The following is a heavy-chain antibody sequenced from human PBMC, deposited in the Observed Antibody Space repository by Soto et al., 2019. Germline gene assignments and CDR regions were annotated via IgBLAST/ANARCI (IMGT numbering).Heavy chain of an antibody. Sequence: QVQLVQSGAEVKKPGSSVKVSCKASGGTFSNYAISWVRQAPGQGPEWMGGIIPIFGTANYAQNFQGRVTITADESTSTAYMELNNLRSEDTAVYYCAPTLGSAVAGPGRFDLWGRGTLVTVSS. CDR1: GGTFSNYA. J-gene: IGHJ2*01. CDR3: APTLGSAVAGPGRFDL. V-gene: IGHV1-69*12. CDR2: IIPIFGTA. D-gene: IGHD6-19*01.